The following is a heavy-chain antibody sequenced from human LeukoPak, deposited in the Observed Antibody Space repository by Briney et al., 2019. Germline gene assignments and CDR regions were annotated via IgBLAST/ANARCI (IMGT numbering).Heavy chain of an antibody. CDR1: GVSISSGGYY. J-gene: IGHJ3*02. Sequence: SETLSLTCTVSGVSISSGGYYWTWIRQPPGRGLEWIGYIYYTGSTNYNPSLKSRVTISLDASNNQFSLKLSSVTAADTAVYYCARKNALDIWGQGTMVTVSS. V-gene: IGHV4-61*08. CDR3: ARKNALDI. CDR2: IYYTGST.